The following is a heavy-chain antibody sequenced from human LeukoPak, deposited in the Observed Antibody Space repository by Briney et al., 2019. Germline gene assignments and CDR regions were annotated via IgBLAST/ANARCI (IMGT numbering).Heavy chain of an antibody. D-gene: IGHD4/OR15-4a*01. Sequence: PGGSLRLSCATSGFTLSNYWMHWVRQAPGEGLVWVSHITNDALATNYADSVKGRFIISRDSAKNTLYLQMNNLRAEDTAVYYCARGGSVGAFDYWGEGTLVTVS. CDR2: ITNDALAT. CDR3: ARGGSVGAFDY. V-gene: IGHV3-74*01. CDR1: GFTLSNYW. J-gene: IGHJ4*02.